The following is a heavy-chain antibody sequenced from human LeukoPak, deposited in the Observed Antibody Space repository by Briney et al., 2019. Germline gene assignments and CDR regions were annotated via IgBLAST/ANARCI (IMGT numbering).Heavy chain of an antibody. Sequence: GRSLRLSCAASGFTFDDYAMHWVRQAPGKGLEWVSGISWNSGSIGYADSVKGRFTISRDNAKNSLYLQMNSLRAEDTALYYCAKGRYFDWLLPFDYGGQGTLVTVSS. CDR1: GFTFDDYA. CDR2: ISWNSGSI. D-gene: IGHD3-9*01. V-gene: IGHV3-9*01. J-gene: IGHJ4*02. CDR3: AKGRYFDWLLPFDY.